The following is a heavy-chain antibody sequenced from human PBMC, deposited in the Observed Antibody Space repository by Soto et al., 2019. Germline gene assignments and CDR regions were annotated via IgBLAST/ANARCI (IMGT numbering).Heavy chain of an antibody. V-gene: IGHV1-8*01. J-gene: IGHJ5*02. CDR3: ARERTRGFDP. CDR2: MNPNSGNT. Sequence: QVHLVQSGAEVRKPGASVKVSCKASGYTFTSYDINWVRQATGQGLEWMGWMNPNSGNTAYAQKFQGRVTMTRNTSISTAPMELSRLRYEDTAVYYCARERTRGFDPWGQGPLVTVSS. CDR1: GYTFTSYD.